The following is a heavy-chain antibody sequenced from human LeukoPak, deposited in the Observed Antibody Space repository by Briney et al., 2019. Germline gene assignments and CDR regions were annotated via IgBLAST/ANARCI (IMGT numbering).Heavy chain of an antibody. CDR3: ARGPEGGPVAGALGF. D-gene: IGHD6-19*01. Sequence: GGSLRLSCVASGFTVSSKYMSWVRQAPARGLEWVSLIYTSGAAYYADSVKGRFTISRDESKNPLYLQMNSLRAEDTAVYYCARGPEGGPVAGALGFWGQGILVTVSS. CDR2: IYTSGAA. CDR1: GFTVSSKY. J-gene: IGHJ4*02. V-gene: IGHV3-53*01.